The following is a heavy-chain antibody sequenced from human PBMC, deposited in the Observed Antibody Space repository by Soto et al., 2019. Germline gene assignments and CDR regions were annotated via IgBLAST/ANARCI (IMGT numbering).Heavy chain of an antibody. V-gene: IGHV3-30*18. CDR2: VSHDGRNT. J-gene: IGHJ4*02. CDR1: GFTFSDYA. Sequence: VQLVESGGGVVQPGRSLRLSCAASGFTFSDYAMHWVRQAPGKGLEWVAVVSHDGRNTHYADSVKGRFTISRDSSKNTVSLEMPSLRAEGTAGYYGAKGGRPWLVTSGFNYWGQGALVTVSS. D-gene: IGHD6-19*01. CDR3: AKGGRPWLVTSGFNY.